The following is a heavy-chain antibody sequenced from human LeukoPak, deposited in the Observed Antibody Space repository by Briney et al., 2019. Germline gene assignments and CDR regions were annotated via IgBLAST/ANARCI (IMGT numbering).Heavy chain of an antibody. J-gene: IGHJ4*02. CDR1: GGSISSYY. CDR2: IYYSGSI. CDR3: ARAAAGTAFDY. V-gene: IGHV4-59*01. D-gene: IGHD6-13*01. Sequence: PSETLSLTCTVSGGSISSYYWSWIRQPPGKGLEWIGYIYYSGSINYNPSLKSRVTISVDTSKNQFSLKLSSVTAADTAVYYCARAAAGTAFDYWGQGTLVTVSS.